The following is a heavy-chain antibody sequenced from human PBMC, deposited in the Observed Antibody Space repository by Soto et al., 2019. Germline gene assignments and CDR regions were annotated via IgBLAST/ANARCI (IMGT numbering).Heavy chain of an antibody. D-gene: IGHD2-2*01. CDR1: GFTFSSYA. CDR3: AKEQNSIVVVPAAETRGSSFDY. CDR2: ISGSGGST. Sequence: GGSLRLSCAASGFTFSSYAMSWVRQAPGKELEWVSAISGSGGSTYYADSVKGRFTISRDNSKNTLYLQMNSLRAEDTAVYYCAKEQNSIVVVPAAETRGSSFDYWGQGTLVTVSS. V-gene: IGHV3-23*01. J-gene: IGHJ4*02.